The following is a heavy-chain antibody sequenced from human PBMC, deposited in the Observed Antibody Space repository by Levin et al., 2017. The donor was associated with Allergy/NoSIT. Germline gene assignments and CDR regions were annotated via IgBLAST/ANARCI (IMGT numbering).Heavy chain of an antibody. CDR2: TSHDGRSK. CDR1: GFSLSSYG. Sequence: GESLKISCVASGFSLSSYGMHWVRQAPGKGLEWVAVTSHDGRSKYYGDSVKGRFTISRDNSKNTLYLQMSSLRAEDTAVYYCAKDQDRWEQGNAFDIWGQGTMVTVSS. D-gene: IGHD1-26*01. V-gene: IGHV3-30*18. J-gene: IGHJ3*02. CDR3: AKDQDRWEQGNAFDI.